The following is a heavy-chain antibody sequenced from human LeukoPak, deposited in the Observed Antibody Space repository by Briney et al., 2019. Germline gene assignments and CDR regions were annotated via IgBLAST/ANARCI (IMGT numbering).Heavy chain of an antibody. D-gene: IGHD3-9*01. CDR1: GFTFSSYA. V-gene: IGHV3-23*01. Sequence: PGGSLRLSCAASGFTFSSYAMSWVRQAPGKGLEWVSAISGSGGSTYFADSVKGRFTISRDNSKNTVYLQLNTLRAEDTAVYYCAKANDFLTGYYNDYWGQGTLVTVSS. CDR2: ISGSGGST. CDR3: AKANDFLTGYYNDY. J-gene: IGHJ4*02.